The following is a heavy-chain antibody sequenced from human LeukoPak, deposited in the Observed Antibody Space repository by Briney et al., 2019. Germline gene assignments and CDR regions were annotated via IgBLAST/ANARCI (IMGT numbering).Heavy chain of an antibody. CDR3: ARGLPYYYGSGSYGTSV. Sequence: ASVKVSCKASGYTFTGYYMHWVRQAPGQGLERMGWINPNSGGTNYAQKFQGRVTMTRDTSISTAYMELSRLRSDDTAVYYCARGLPYYYGSGSYGTSVWGQGTLVTVSS. V-gene: IGHV1-2*02. CDR1: GYTFTGYY. CDR2: INPNSGGT. D-gene: IGHD3-10*01. J-gene: IGHJ4*02.